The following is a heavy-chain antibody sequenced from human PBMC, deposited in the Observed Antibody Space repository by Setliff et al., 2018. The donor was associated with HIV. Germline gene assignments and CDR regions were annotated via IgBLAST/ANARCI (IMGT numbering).Heavy chain of an antibody. V-gene: IGHV3-48*04. J-gene: IGHJ6*03. Sequence: GSLRLSCAASGFTFSSYSMHWVRQTPGKGLEWVAYISDSGSTTSYADSVKGRFTISRDNAKNSLFLQMNRLRLDDTALYFCARALGVATDGDYGQVLYYPYMDVWGKGTMVTVS. CDR3: ARALGVATDGDYGQVLYYPYMDV. CDR2: ISDSGSTT. CDR1: GFTFSSYS. D-gene: IGHD4-17*01.